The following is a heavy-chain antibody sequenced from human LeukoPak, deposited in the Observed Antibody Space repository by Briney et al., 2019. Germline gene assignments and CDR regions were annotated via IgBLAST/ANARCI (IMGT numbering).Heavy chain of an antibody. D-gene: IGHD1-26*01. CDR2: INPNSGGT. V-gene: IGHV1-2*02. Sequence: ASVKVSCKASGYTFTDYYMHWVRQAPGQGLEWMGWINPNSGGTNYSQKFQGRVTMTRDTSISTSYMDLSRLRSDDTAVYYCARVPAGGIVGIWGQGTVVTVSS. J-gene: IGHJ3*02. CDR1: GYTFTDYY. CDR3: ARVPAGGIVGI.